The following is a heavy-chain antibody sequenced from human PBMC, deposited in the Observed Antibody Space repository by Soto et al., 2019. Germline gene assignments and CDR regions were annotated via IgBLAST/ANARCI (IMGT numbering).Heavy chain of an antibody. CDR1: GYTFTNYD. Sequence: QAQLVQSGTEVEKPGASVKVSCQASGYTFTNYDIFWMRQATGEGLEWMGWMNPYSNNAGYAEKFQGRVTMTRDTSTSTAYMELSGLTSEDTAVYYCARGASYYYDKHGDSRNWYFDLWGRGTLLRVSS. J-gene: IGHJ2*01. V-gene: IGHV1-8*01. CDR3: ARGASYYYDKHGDSRNWYFDL. CDR2: MNPYSNNA. D-gene: IGHD3-22*01.